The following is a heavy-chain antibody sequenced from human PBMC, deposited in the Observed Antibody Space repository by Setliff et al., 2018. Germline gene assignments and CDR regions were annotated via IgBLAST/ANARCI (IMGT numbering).Heavy chain of an antibody. Sequence: PSETLSLTCAVYGGSFSGYYWSWIRQPPGKGLEWIGEINHSGNTNYNPSLKSRVTISVDTSKNQFSLKLSSVTAADTATYYCARVRWELYFDYWGQGTLVTVSS. CDR1: GGSFSGYY. V-gene: IGHV4-34*01. D-gene: IGHD1-26*01. CDR3: ARVRWELYFDY. J-gene: IGHJ4*02. CDR2: INHSGNT.